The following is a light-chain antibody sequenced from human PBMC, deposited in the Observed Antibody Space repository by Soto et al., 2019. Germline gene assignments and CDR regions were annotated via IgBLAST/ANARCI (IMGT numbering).Light chain of an antibody. CDR1: QSVSSSY. Sequence: EIALTQSPGTLSLSPGERATLSCRASQSVSSSYLAWYQQKPGQAPRLLLYGASSRATGIPDRFSGSGSGTDSTLTISRLEPEDFAVYYCQQYGSSPRTFGQGTKVEIK. V-gene: IGKV3-20*01. J-gene: IGKJ1*01. CDR2: GAS. CDR3: QQYGSSPRT.